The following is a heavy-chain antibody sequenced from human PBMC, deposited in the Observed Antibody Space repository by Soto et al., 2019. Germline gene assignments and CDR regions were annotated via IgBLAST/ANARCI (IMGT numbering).Heavy chain of an antibody. V-gene: IGHV1-69*01. CDR1: GGTFSRQA. Sequence: QVQLVQSGAEVRKPGSSVKVSCNAAGGTFSRQAISWVRQAPGQGLEWMGGIIPIFGTANHAQKFQGRVTIIADESTSTVYMELSILRSEDTAMYYRARGWGYDSNDYYYAYWGQGTLVIVSS. CDR2: IIPIFGTA. D-gene: IGHD3-22*01. CDR3: ARGWGYDSNDYYYAY. J-gene: IGHJ4*02.